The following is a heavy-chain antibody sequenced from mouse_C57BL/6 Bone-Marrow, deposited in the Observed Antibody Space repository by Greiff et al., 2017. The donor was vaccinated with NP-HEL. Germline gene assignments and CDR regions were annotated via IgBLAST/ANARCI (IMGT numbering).Heavy chain of an antibody. D-gene: IGHD1-1*01. CDR1: GYAFSSSW. Sequence: QVQLKESGPELVKPGASVKISCKASGYAFSSSWMNWVKQRPGKGLEWIGRIYPGDGDTNYNGKFKGKATLTADKSSSTAYMQLSSLTSEDSAVYFCAREFITTVVHAMDYWGQGTSVTVSS. CDR2: IYPGDGDT. J-gene: IGHJ4*01. CDR3: AREFITTVVHAMDY. V-gene: IGHV1-82*01.